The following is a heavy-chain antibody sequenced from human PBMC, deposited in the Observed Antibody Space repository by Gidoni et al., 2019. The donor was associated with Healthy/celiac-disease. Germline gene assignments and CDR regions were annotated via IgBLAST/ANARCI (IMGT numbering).Heavy chain of an antibody. D-gene: IGHD1-26*01. CDR2: IGTAGDP. Sequence: EVQLVESGGGLVQPGGSLSLSCAASGFTFSSYDMHWVRQATGKGLEWVSAIGTAGDPYYPGSVKGRFTISRENAKNSLYLQMNSLRAGDTAVYYCARAGGDYYYMDVWGKGTTVTVSS. V-gene: IGHV3-13*05. J-gene: IGHJ6*03. CDR3: ARAGGDYYYMDV. CDR1: GFTFSSYD.